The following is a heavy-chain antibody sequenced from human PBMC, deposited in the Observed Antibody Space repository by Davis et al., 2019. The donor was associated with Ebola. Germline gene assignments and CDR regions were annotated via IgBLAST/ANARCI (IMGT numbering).Heavy chain of an antibody. J-gene: IGHJ5*02. CDR3: ARRGYWFDP. CDR1: GGSISSSNW. Sequence: MLSETLSLTCAVSGGSISSSNWWSWVRQPPGKGLEWIGEIYHSGSTNYNPSLKSRVTISVDTSKNQFSLKLSSVTAADTAVYYCARRGYWFDPWGQGTLVTVSS. V-gene: IGHV4-4*02. CDR2: IYHSGST.